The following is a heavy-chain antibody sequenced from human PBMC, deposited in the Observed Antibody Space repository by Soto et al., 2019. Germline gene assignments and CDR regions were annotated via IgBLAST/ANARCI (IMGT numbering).Heavy chain of an antibody. D-gene: IGHD3-3*01. J-gene: IGHJ3*02. CDR3: GSSLEWSYTRAFDI. CDR2: IYPGDSDT. Sequence: AGESLKISCKGSGYSFTSYWIGWVRQMPGKGLEWMGIIYPGDSDTRYSPSFQGQVTISADKSISTAYLQWSSLKASDTAMYYCGSSLEWSYTRAFDIWGQGTMVTVSS. V-gene: IGHV5-51*01. CDR1: GYSFTSYW.